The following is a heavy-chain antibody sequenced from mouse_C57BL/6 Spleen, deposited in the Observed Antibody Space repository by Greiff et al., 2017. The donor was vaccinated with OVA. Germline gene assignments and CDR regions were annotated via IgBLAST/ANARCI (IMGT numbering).Heavy chain of an antibody. CDR1: GYTFTSYW. CDR2: IHPNSGST. CDR3: AWGCLLLATGGYFDV. Sequence: VQLQQPGAELVKPGASVKLSCKASGYTFTSYWMHWVKQRPGQGLEWIGMIHPNSGSTNYNEKFKSKATLTVDKSSSTAYMQLSSLTSEDSAVYVCAWGCLLLATGGYFDVWGTGTTVTVSS. D-gene: IGHD1-1*01. V-gene: IGHV1-64*01. J-gene: IGHJ1*03.